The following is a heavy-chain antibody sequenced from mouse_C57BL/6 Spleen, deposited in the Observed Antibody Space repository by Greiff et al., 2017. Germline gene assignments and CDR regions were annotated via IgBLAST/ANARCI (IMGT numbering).Heavy chain of an antibody. J-gene: IGHJ4*01. V-gene: IGHV5-4*01. Sequence: EVQLVESGGGLVKPGGSLKLSCAASGFTFSSYAMSWVRQTPEKRLEWVATISDGGSYTYYPDNVKGRFTISRDNAKNNLYLQMSHLKSEDTAMYYCAYGGFYYGSSNAMDYWGQGTSVTVSS. D-gene: IGHD1-1*01. CDR3: AYGGFYYGSSNAMDY. CDR1: GFTFSSYA. CDR2: ISDGGSYT.